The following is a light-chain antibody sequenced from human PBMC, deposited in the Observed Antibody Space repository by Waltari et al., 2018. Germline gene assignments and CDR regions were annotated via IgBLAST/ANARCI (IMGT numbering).Light chain of an antibody. CDR2: GAS. CDR1: QGIRVA. Sequence: AIQLTQSPSSLSASVGDRVTITCRASQGIRVALAWYQQKPGKAPKLLIYGASSLQSGVPSRFSGGASGTDFTLTISSLQPEDFAVYYCQQHNNWPYTFGQGTTVEI. V-gene: IGKV1-6*02. J-gene: IGKJ2*01. CDR3: QQHNNWPYT.